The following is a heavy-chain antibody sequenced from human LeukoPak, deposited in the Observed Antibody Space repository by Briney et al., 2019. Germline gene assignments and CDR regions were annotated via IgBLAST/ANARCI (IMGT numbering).Heavy chain of an antibody. V-gene: IGHV3-30-3*01. CDR2: ISYDGSSR. Sequence: GGSLRLSCAASGFTFSRSVMHWVRQAPGKGLEWVAVISYDGSSRFYADSVKGRFSIFRDNSKNTVFLEMNSLRPEDTAVYFCARGQGLQLWDYWGQGTLVTVSS. D-gene: IGHD5-18*01. J-gene: IGHJ4*02. CDR1: GFTFSRSV. CDR3: ARGQGLQLWDY.